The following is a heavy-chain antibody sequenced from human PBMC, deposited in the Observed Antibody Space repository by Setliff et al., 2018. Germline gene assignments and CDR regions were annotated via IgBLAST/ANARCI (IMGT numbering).Heavy chain of an antibody. CDR2: TIPMLALP. D-gene: IGHD2-2*01. CDR1: GGTLSNYG. CDR3: AVFNVTPTRKRYYSYLDV. V-gene: IGHV1-69*10. Sequence: GASVKVSCKASGGTLSNYGLSWVRQAPGQGLEWMGGTIPMLALPNKAEKFRDRITITADKSTNTAYMELNSLRSEDTAVYYCAVFNVTPTRKRYYSYLDVWGKGTTVTVSS. J-gene: IGHJ6*03.